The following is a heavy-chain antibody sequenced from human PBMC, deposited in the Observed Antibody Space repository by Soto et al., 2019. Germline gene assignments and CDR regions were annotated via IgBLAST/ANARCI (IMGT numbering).Heavy chain of an antibody. CDR2: IWYDGSNK. V-gene: IGHV3-33*01. J-gene: IGHJ6*02. CDR1: GFTFSSYG. Sequence: GGSLRLSCAASGFTFSSYGMHWVRQAPGKGLEWVAVIWYDGSNKYYADSVKGRFTISRDNSKNTLYLQMNSLRAEDTAVYYCARDLIRSSWGQGAGKSTTYYYYYGMDVWGQGTTVTVSS. D-gene: IGHD6-13*01. CDR3: ARDLIRSSWGQGAGKSTTYYYYYGMDV.